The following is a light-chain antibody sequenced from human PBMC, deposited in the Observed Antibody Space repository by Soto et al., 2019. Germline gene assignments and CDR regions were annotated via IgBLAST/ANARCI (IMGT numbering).Light chain of an antibody. Sequence: DVVMTQSPLSLPVTLGQPASISCRSSQSLVYSDGNTYLNWFQQRPGQSPRRLIYKVSNRDSGVPDRFSGSGAVTDFTLKISRVEAEDVGVYYGMQGTHWPPTFGQGTKVEIK. CDR2: KVS. V-gene: IGKV2-30*01. CDR3: MQGTHWPPT. CDR1: QSLVYSDGNTY. J-gene: IGKJ1*01.